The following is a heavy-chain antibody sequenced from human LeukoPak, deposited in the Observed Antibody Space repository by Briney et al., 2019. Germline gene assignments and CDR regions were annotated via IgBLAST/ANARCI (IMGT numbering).Heavy chain of an antibody. CDR3: ARDLVGNYNLGYCSSTSCYPNWFDP. V-gene: IGHV6-1*01. Sequence: SQTLSLTCAISGDSVSSNSAAWNWIRQSPSRGLEWLGRTYYRSKWYNDYAVSVKSRITINPDTSKNQFSLQLNSVTPEDTAVYYCARDLVGNYNLGYCSSTSCYPNWFDPWGQGTLVTVSS. CDR2: TYYRSKWYN. D-gene: IGHD2-2*01. J-gene: IGHJ5*02. CDR1: GDSVSSNSAA.